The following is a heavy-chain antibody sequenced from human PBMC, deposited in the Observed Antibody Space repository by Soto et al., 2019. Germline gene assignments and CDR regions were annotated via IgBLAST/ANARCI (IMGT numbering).Heavy chain of an antibody. CDR3: ARDRRLARTHSNGWTKVGLDY. CDR1: GYTFTSYG. V-gene: IGHV1-18*04. CDR2: ISAYNGNT. J-gene: IGHJ4*02. D-gene: IGHD6-19*01. Sequence: QVQLVQSGAEVKKPGASVKVSCKASGYTFTSYGISWVRQAPGQGLEWMGWISAYNGNTNYAQKLQGRVTMTTDTSTSTACMELRSLRSDDTAVYYCARDRRLARTHSNGWTKVGLDYWGQGTLVTVSS.